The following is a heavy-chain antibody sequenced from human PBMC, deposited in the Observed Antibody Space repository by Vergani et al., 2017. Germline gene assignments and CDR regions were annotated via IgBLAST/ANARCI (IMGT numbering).Heavy chain of an antibody. CDR2: ISGQNFRT. CDR1: GFTFSSYA. V-gene: IGHV3-23*01. CDR3: ARAYGRYDWFDY. D-gene: IGHD1-20*01. J-gene: IGHJ4*01. Sequence: EVQLLESGGGLVQPGGSLRLSCAASGFTFSSYAMSWVRQAPGKGLEWVSGISGQNFRTHYADSVKGRFTISRDNSKNTLYLQMNSLRVEDTAVYYCARAYGRYDWFDYWGQRTLVTVSS.